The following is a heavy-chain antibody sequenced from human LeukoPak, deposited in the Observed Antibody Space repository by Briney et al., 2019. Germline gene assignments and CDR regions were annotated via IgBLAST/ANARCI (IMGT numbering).Heavy chain of an antibody. CDR2: IYYSGST. V-gene: IGHV4-39*01. D-gene: IGHD2-21*02. J-gene: IGHJ6*03. Sequence: KPSETLSLTCTVSGGSISSSSYYWGWIRQPPGKGLEWIGSIYYSGSTYYNPSLKSRVTISVDTSKNQFSLKLSSVTAADTAVYYCARRVVEVTAGYYYYYMDVWGKGTTVTVSS. CDR3: ARRVVEVTAGYYYYYMDV. CDR1: GGSISSSSYY.